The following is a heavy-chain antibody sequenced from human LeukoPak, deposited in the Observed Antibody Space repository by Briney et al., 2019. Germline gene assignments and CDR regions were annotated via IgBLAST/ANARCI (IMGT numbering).Heavy chain of an antibody. V-gene: IGHV3-30*04. CDR3: ASDSGYDHHGLFDY. D-gene: IGHD5-12*01. J-gene: IGHJ4*02. Sequence: GGSLRLSCAASGFTFSSYAMHWVRQAPGKGLEWVAIISYDGNNKNYADSVKGRFTISRDNSKNTLYLQMNSLRAEDTAAYYCASDSGYDHHGLFDYWGQGTLVTVSS. CDR2: ISYDGNNK. CDR1: GFTFSSYA.